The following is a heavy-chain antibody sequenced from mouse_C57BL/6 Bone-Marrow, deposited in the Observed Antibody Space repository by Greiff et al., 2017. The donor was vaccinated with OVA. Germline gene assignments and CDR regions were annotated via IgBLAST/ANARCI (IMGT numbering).Heavy chain of an antibody. Sequence: EVKVEESGGGLVKPGGSLKLSCAASGFTFSSYAMSWVRQTPEKRLEWVATISDGGSYTYYPDNVKGRFTISRDNAKNNLYQQMSHLKSEDTAMYYCARLSGLFDYWGQGTTLTVSS. D-gene: IGHD6-2*01. CDR2: ISDGGSYT. CDR3: ARLSGLFDY. CDR1: GFTFSSYA. J-gene: IGHJ2*01. V-gene: IGHV5-4*03.